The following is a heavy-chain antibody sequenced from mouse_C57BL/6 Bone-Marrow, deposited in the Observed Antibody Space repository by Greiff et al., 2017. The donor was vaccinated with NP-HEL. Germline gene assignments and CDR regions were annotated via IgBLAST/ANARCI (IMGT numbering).Heavy chain of an antibody. CDR2: IDPEDGET. CDR1: GFNIKDYY. V-gene: IGHV14-2*01. CDR3: ARHYGSSPFAY. D-gene: IGHD1-1*01. Sequence: EVKVVESGAELVKPGASVKLSCTASGFNIKDYYMHWVKQRTEQGLEWIGRIDPEDGETKYAPKFQGKATITADTSSNTAYLQLSSLTSEDTAVYYCARHYGSSPFAYWGQGTLVTVSA. J-gene: IGHJ3*01.